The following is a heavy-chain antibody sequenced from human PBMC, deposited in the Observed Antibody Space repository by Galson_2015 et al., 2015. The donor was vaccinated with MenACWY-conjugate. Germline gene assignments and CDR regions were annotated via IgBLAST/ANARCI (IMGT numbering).Heavy chain of an antibody. CDR1: GFTFGDYA. CDR3: GGSGYYSYWSYAFDI. D-gene: IGHD3-3*01. V-gene: IGHV3-49*01. CDR2: IRSKAYGGTT. J-gene: IGHJ3*02. Sequence: SLRLSCAASGFTFGDYAMSWFRQAPGKGLEWVGFIRSKAYGGTTEYTASVKGRFTISRDDSKSIAYLQMNSLKTEDTAVYYCGGSGYYSYWSYAFDIWGQGTMVTVSS.